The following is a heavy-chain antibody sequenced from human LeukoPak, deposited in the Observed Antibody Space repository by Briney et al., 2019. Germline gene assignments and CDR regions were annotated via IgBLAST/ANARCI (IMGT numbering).Heavy chain of an antibody. CDR2: ISGNGGST. J-gene: IGHJ4*02. D-gene: IGHD3-22*01. CDR3: AKVPPITMIVVDLYYFDY. CDR1: GFTFSSYA. V-gene: IGHV3-23*01. Sequence: GGSLRLSCAASGFTFSSYAMSWVRQAPGKGLERVSAISGNGGSTYYADSVKGRFTISRDNSKNTLYLQMNSLRAEDTAVYYCAKVPPITMIVVDLYYFDYWGQGTLVTVSS.